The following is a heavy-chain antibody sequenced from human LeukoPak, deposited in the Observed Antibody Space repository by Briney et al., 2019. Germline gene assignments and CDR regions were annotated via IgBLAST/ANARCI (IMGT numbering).Heavy chain of an antibody. V-gene: IGHV3-23*01. D-gene: IGHD5-18*01. CDR1: GFTFTNSA. CDR2: ISGSGGST. J-gene: IGHJ4*02. CDR3: AKRIQSAMATGY. Sequence: GGSLRLSCAASGFTFTNSALSWVRQAPGKGLQWVLDISGSGGSTYYADSVKGRFTISRDNSKNTLYPQMNSLRAEDTAVYYCAKRIQSAMATGYWGQGTRVTVSS.